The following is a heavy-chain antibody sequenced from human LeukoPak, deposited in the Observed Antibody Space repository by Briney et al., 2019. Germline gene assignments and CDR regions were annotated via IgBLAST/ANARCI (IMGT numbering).Heavy chain of an antibody. Sequence: GGSLRLSCVASGFTHSSYSMQWVRQAPGEGLEWLSGISNTGRATDYADSIKGRFTISRDNSKNTVFLQMNSLRAEDTAEYFCAHQVPPNDEYFDHWGQGTLVTVSS. V-gene: IGHV3-23*01. CDR2: ISNTGRAT. J-gene: IGHJ1*01. CDR3: AHQVPPNDEYFDH. CDR1: GFTHSSYS.